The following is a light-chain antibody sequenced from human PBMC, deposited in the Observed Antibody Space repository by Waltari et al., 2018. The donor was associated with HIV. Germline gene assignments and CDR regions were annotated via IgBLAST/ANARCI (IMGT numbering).Light chain of an antibody. CDR3: HSRDSSGSHVV. Sequence: SSELTQDPAVSVALGQTVRITCQGASLRSYYASWYKQKPGQTPVLVIFGKNNRPSGIPDRFSGSSSGSTASLIITGAQAEDEADYYCHSRDSSGSHVVLGGGTKLTV. J-gene: IGLJ2*01. V-gene: IGLV3-19*01. CDR1: SLRSYY. CDR2: GKN.